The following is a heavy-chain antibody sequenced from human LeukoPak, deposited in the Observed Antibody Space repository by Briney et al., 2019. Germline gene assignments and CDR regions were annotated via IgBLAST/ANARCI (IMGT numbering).Heavy chain of an antibody. CDR1: GFTFDDYA. J-gene: IGHJ6*02. CDR3: AKDRQYDFWSGSLLDV. D-gene: IGHD3-3*01. Sequence: GGSLRLSCAASGFTFDDYAMHWVRQAPGKGLEWVSALSGSGGSTYYADSVKGRFTISRDNSKNTLYLQMNSLRAEDTAIYYCAKDRQYDFWSGSLLDVWGQGTTVTVSS. V-gene: IGHV3-23*01. CDR2: LSGSGGST.